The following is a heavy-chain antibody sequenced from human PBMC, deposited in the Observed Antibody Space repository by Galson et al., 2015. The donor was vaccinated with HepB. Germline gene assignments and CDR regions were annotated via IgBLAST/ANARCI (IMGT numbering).Heavy chain of an antibody. J-gene: IGHJ4*02. CDR2: IIPIFGRG. V-gene: IGHV1-69*06. CDR1: GGTFSSYA. D-gene: IGHD2-15*01. Sequence: SVKVSCKASGGTFSSYATSWVRQAPGQGLEWMGGIIPIFGRGNYARKFQGRVTITADKLTSTTYMELRSLRSEDTAVYYCATGGECSGGSCHEGHWGQGTLVTVSS. CDR3: ATGGECSGGSCHEGH.